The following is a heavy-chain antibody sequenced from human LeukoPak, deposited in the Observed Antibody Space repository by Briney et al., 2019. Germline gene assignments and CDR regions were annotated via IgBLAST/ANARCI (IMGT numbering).Heavy chain of an antibody. D-gene: IGHD4-23*01. J-gene: IGHJ4*02. V-gene: IGHV5-51*01. CDR1: GYSFTDYW. CDR3: AALSPTNSPDY. Sequence: GESLKISCQASGYSFTDYWIGWVRQMPGKGLEWMGIIYPGDSNTRYSPSFQGQVTISAGKSISTAYLQWSSLRASDTAMYYCAALSPTNSPDYWGQGTLVTVSS. CDR2: IYPGDSNT.